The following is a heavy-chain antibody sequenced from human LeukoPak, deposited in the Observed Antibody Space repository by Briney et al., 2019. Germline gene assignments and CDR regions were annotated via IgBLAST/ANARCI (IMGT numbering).Heavy chain of an antibody. Sequence: SETLSLTCTVSGGSISSGDYYWSWIRQPPGKGLEWIGYIYYSGSTYYNPSLKSRVTISVDTSKNQFSLKLSSVTAADTAVYYCAREEWRLFDYWGQGTLSPSPQ. CDR2: IYYSGST. D-gene: IGHD3-3*01. CDR1: GGSISSGDYY. CDR3: AREEWRLFDY. V-gene: IGHV4-30-4*08. J-gene: IGHJ4*02.